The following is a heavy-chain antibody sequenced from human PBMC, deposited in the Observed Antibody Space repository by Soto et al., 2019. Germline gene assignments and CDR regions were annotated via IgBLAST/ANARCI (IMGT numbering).Heavy chain of an antibody. CDR3: ARDVDYYDSSGYNHYGMDV. D-gene: IGHD3-22*01. CDR1: GFTFSSYA. Sequence: PGGSLRLSCAASGFTFSSYAMHWVRQAPGKGLEWVAVISYDGSNKYYADSVKGRFTISRDNSKNTPYLQMNSLRAEDTAVYYCARDVDYYDSSGYNHYGMDVWGQGTTVTVSS. CDR2: ISYDGSNK. V-gene: IGHV3-30-3*01. J-gene: IGHJ6*02.